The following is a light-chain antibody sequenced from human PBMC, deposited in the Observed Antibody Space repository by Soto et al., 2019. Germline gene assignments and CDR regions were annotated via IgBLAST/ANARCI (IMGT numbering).Light chain of an antibody. CDR1: SSDVGGYKY. CDR3: SSYTSSSTRV. J-gene: IGLJ1*01. CDR2: DIR. V-gene: IGLV2-14*03. Sequence: QSALTQPASVSWAPGQSITISCTGTSSDVGGYKYVSWYQQHPGKAPKLMIYDIRNRPSWVSNSFSGSKSGNTSSLTISGLQAYDEADYNCSSYTSSSTRVFGTGTKVTVL.